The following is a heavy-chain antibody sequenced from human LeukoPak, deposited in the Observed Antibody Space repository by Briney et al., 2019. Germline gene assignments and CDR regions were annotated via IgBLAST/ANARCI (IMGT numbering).Heavy chain of an antibody. V-gene: IGHV3-7*04. CDR2: INQVASEK. J-gene: IGHJ4*02. Sequence: GGSLRLSCAASGFTISFYWMSWVRQAPGKGLEWVANINQVASEKNYVDSVKGRFTISRDNAKNSLYIQMNSVRAEDTAMYYCVRDGGYYGPDSWGQGALVSVSS. D-gene: IGHD3-10*01. CDR3: VRDGGYYGPDS. CDR1: GFTISFYW.